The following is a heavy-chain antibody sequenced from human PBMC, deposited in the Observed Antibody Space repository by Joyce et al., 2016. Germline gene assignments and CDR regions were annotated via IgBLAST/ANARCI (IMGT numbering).Heavy chain of an antibody. CDR1: GGPFRGFF. CDR3: ARSQWLAPLMY. J-gene: IGHJ4*02. Sequence: QVQLQQWGAGLLKPSETLSLTCAVSGGPFRGFFWTWVRQPPEKGLEWIGDINNSGVTNYNPSLKTRVTFSVDTAKNQFSLKLTSLSAADTAVYYCARSQWLAPLMYWGQGTPVTVSS. D-gene: IGHD6-19*01. CDR2: INNSGVT. V-gene: IGHV4-34*01.